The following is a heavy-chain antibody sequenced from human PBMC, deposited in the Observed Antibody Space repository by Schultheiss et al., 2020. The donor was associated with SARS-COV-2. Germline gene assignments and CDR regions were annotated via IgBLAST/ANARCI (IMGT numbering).Heavy chain of an antibody. V-gene: IGHV4-4*08. J-gene: IGHJ6*02. CDR1: GGSISSYY. Sequence: GSLRLSCTVSGGSISSYYWGWIRQPPGKGLEWIGYIYYSGSTNYNPSLKSRVTISVDTSKNQFSLKLSSVTAADTAVYYCARDKSGQTRIAARDYYYYGMDVWGQGTTVTVSS. CDR2: IYYSGST. D-gene: IGHD6-6*01. CDR3: ARDKSGQTRIAARDYYYYGMDV.